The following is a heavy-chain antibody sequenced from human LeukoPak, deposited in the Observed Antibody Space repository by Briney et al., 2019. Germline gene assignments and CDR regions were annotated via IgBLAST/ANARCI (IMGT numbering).Heavy chain of an antibody. CDR1: GYTFTSYY. Sequence: ASVKVSCKASGYTFTSYYMHWVRQAPGQGLEWMGIINPSGGSTSYAQKFQGRITLTRDMSKSTVYMELSSLRSEDTAVYYCARGGDIVPLDYWGQGTLVTVSS. D-gene: IGHD2-8*01. J-gene: IGHJ4*02. V-gene: IGHV1-46*01. CDR3: ARGGDIVPLDY. CDR2: INPSGGST.